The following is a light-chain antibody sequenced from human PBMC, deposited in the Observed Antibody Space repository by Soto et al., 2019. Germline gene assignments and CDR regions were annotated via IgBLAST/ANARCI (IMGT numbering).Light chain of an antibody. CDR2: DVT. V-gene: IGLV2-14*01. CDR3: SSYTSCSTYV. Sequence: QSALAQPASVSGSPGQSITISCTGTNSDVGSYDYVSWYQQHPGKAPKLIIYDVTNRPSGVSNRFSGSKSGNTASLSISGLQADDEADYYCSSYTSCSTYVFGTGTKVTVL. CDR1: NSDVGSYDY. J-gene: IGLJ1*01.